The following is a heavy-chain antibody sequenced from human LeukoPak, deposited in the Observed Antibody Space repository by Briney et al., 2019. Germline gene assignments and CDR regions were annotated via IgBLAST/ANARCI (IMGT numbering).Heavy chain of an antibody. CDR1: GFTFSSYG. CDR3: AKDRGIAAAGTDY. Sequence: GGPLRLPCAASGFTFSSYGMQWVRQAPGKGLEWVAVIWNDGSKKYYADSVKGRFTISRDNSKNTLYLQMNSLRAEDTAVYYCAKDRGIAAAGTDYWGQGTLVTVSS. D-gene: IGHD6-13*01. J-gene: IGHJ4*02. V-gene: IGHV3-33*06. CDR2: IWNDGSKK.